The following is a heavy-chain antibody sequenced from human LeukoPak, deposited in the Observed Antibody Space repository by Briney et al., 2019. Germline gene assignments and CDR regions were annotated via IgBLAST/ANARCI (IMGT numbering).Heavy chain of an antibody. CDR2: IRYDGSNK. D-gene: IGHD6-13*01. CDR3: ARAIAAAGNFAFDI. CDR1: GFTFSGYG. V-gene: IGHV3-30*02. J-gene: IGHJ3*02. Sequence: GGSLRLSCAASGFTFSGYGMHWVRQAPGKGLEWVAFIRYDGSNKYYADSVKGRFTISRDNSKNTLYLQMNSLRAEDTAVYYCARAIAAAGNFAFDIWGQGTMVTVSS.